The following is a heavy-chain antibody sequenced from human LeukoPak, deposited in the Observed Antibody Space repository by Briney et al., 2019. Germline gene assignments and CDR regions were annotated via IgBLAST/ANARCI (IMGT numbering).Heavy chain of an antibody. J-gene: IGHJ4*02. V-gene: IGHV3-66*01. CDR3: ARSYCGGDCDSYYFDY. D-gene: IGHD2-21*02. CDR1: GFTVSSNY. Sequence: PGRSLRLSCAASGFTVSSNYMSWVRQAPGKGLEWVSVIYSGGSTYYADSVKGRFTISRDNSKNTLYLQMNSLRAEDTAVYYCARSYCGGDCDSYYFDYWGQGTLVTVSS. CDR2: IYSGGST.